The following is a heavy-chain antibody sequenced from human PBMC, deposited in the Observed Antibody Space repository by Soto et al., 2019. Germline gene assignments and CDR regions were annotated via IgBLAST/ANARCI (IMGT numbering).Heavy chain of an antibody. CDR1: GFTFSSYA. CDR3: ARDWVDVWLVVVPAATWDAFDI. CDR2: ISYDGSNK. Sequence: QPGGSLRLSCAASGFTFSSYATHWVRQAPGKGLEWVAVISYDGSNKYYADSVKGRFTISRDNSKNTLYLQMNSLRAEDTAVYYCARDWVDVWLVVVPAATWDAFDIWGQGTMVTVSS. J-gene: IGHJ3*02. V-gene: IGHV3-30-3*01. D-gene: IGHD2-2*01.